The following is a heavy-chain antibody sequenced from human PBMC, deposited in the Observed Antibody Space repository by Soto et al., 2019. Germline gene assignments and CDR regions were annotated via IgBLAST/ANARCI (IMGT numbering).Heavy chain of an antibody. CDR2: MNPNSGNT. V-gene: IGHV1-8*01. CDR3: AREKTSYGMDV. CDR1: GYTFTSYD. Sequence: QVQLVQSGAEVKKPGASGKVSCQASGYTFTSYDINWVRQATGQGIEWMRWMNPNSGNTGYAQKLQGRVTMTRNTSKSTAYMELSSPRSEDTAVYYCAREKTSYGMDVWGQGTTVTVSS. J-gene: IGHJ6*02.